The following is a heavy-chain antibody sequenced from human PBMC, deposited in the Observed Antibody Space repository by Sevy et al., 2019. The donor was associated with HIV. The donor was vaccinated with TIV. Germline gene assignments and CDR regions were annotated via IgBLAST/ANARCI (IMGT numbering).Heavy chain of an antibody. D-gene: IGHD3-22*01. Sequence: GGSLRLSCAASGFTFSSYAMHWVRQAPGKGLELVAVISYDGSNKYYADSVKGRFTISRDNSKNTLYLQMNSLRAEDTAVYYCARTPTYYYDSSGPSYFQHWGQGALVTVSS. CDR1: GFTFSSYA. V-gene: IGHV3-30-3*01. J-gene: IGHJ1*01. CDR3: ARTPTYYYDSSGPSYFQH. CDR2: ISYDGSNK.